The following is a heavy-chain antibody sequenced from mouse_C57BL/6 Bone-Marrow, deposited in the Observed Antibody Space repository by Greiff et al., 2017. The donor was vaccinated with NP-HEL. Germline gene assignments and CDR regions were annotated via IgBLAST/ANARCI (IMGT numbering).Heavy chain of an antibody. D-gene: IGHD1-1*01. CDR3: ARGGTRVVFDY. Sequence: VKLQESGAELARPGASVKMSCKASGYTFTSYTMHWVKQRPGRGLEWIGYINPSSGYTKYNQKFKDKATLTADKSSSTAYMQLSSLTSEDSAVYYCARGGTRVVFDYWGQGTTLTVSS. J-gene: IGHJ2*01. V-gene: IGHV1-4*01. CDR2: INPSSGYT. CDR1: GYTFTSYT.